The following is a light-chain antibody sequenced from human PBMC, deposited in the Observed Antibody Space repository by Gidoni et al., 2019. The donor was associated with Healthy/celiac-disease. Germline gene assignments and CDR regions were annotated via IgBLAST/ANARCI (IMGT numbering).Light chain of an antibody. CDR2: GAS. V-gene: IGKV3-20*01. CDR3: QQYGSSRWT. CDR1: QRVSSSY. Sequence: EIVLPQSPGTLSLSPGERATLSCRASQRVSSSYLAWYQQKPGQAPRLLISGASSRATGIPDRFSGSGSGTDFTLTISRLEPEDFAVYYCQQYGSSRWTFGQGTKVEIK. J-gene: IGKJ1*01.